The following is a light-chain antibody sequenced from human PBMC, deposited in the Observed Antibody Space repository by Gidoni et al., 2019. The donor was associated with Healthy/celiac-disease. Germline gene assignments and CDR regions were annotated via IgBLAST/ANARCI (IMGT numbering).Light chain of an antibody. CDR3: QQSYSTPWT. CDR1: QSISSY. CDR2: AAS. Sequence: DLQMTQSPSSLSASVGDRVTITCRASQSISSYLNWYQQKPGKAPKLLIYAASSVQSGVPSRFSGSGSGTDFTLTISSLQPEEFATYYCQQSYSTPWTFGQGTKVEIK. V-gene: IGKV1-39*01. J-gene: IGKJ1*01.